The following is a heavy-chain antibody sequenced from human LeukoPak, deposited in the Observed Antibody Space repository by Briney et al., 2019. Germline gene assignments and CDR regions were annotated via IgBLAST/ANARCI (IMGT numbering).Heavy chain of an antibody. Sequence: GGSLRLSCAASGFTFSLYGMHWVRRAPGKGLEWVALTRYDGSNKDYADSVKGRFTISRDNSKNTLYLQMNSLRVEDTAVYYCAGTYYYDSSGYSYEYWGQGTLVAVSS. V-gene: IGHV3-30*02. CDR3: AGTYYYDSSGYSYEY. J-gene: IGHJ4*02. CDR2: TRYDGSNK. D-gene: IGHD3-22*01. CDR1: GFTFSLYG.